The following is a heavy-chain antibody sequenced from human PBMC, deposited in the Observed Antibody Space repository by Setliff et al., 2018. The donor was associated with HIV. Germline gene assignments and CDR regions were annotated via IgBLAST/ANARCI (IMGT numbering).Heavy chain of an antibody. CDR3: AKEGNSVDNWLDP. D-gene: IGHD1-26*01. V-gene: IGHV4-31*03. CDR1: GDPIFIGGYY. Sequence: PSETLSLTCTVSGDPIFIGGYYWSWIRQHPGGGLEWIGYIYHTGKTYYNPSHQSRIIMSLDMSQNQFSLKLSSVTAADTAVYYCAKEGNSVDNWLDPWGPGTLVTVSS. J-gene: IGHJ5*02. CDR2: IYHTGKT.